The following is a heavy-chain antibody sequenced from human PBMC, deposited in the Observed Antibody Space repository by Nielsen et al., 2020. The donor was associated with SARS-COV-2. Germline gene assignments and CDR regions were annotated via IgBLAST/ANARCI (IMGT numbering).Heavy chain of an antibody. Sequence: GGSLRLSCIASGFTFNIYAMAWVRRTPGRGLQWVSGISASGGSTYYTDSVKGRFAVSRDNSRNTLYLEMHSLRLEDTAVYYCAKDGVVRGDALDLWGQGTMVTVSS. CDR2: ISASGGST. V-gene: IGHV3-23*01. CDR3: AKDGVVRGDALDL. J-gene: IGHJ3*01. D-gene: IGHD3-10*01. CDR1: GFTFNIYA.